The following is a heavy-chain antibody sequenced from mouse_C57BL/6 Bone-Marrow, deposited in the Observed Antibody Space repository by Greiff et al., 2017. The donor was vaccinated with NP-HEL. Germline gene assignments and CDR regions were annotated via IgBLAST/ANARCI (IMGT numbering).Heavy chain of an antibody. CDR2: IYPRSGNT. CDR1: GYTFTSYG. Sequence: LVESGAELARPGASVKLSCKASGYTFTSYGISWVKQRTGQGLEWIGEIYPRSGNTYYNEKFKGKATLTADKSSSTAYMELRSLTSEDSAVYFCARSSLLRYLAWFAYWGQGTLVTVSA. V-gene: IGHV1-81*01. J-gene: IGHJ3*01. CDR3: ARSSLLRYLAWFAY. D-gene: IGHD1-1*01.